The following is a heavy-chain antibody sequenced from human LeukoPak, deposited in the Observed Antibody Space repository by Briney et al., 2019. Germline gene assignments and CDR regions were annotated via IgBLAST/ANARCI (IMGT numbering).Heavy chain of an antibody. CDR2: ISDSGGST. CDR3: AKRGVVIRVILVGFHKAAYYFES. D-gene: IGHD3/OR15-3a*01. V-gene: IGHV3-23*01. CDR1: GITLSNYG. J-gene: IGHJ4*02. Sequence: SGGSLRLSCAVSGITLSNYGMSWVRQAPGKGLEWVAGISDSGGSTNYADSVKGRFTISRDNPKTTLYLQMNSLRAEDTAVYFCAKRGVVIRVILVGFHKAAYYFESWGQGALVTVSS.